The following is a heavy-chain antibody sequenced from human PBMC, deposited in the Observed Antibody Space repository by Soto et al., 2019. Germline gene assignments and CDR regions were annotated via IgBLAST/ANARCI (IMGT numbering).Heavy chain of an antibody. CDR2: IYYSGST. Sequence: QVELQESGPGLAKPSQTLSLTCTVSGGSISSGDYYWSWIRQPPGKGLEWIGYIYYSGSTYYNPSRMRRVTIAVDTSKNQFSLTLSSVTAADTAVYYCARCASSCSLGFWGQGTLVTVSS. CDR1: GGSISSGDYY. V-gene: IGHV4-30-4*01. J-gene: IGHJ4*02. D-gene: IGHD2-15*01. CDR3: ARCASSCSLGF.